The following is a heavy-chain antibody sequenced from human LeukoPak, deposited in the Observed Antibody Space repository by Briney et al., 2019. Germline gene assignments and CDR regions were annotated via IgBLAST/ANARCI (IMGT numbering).Heavy chain of an antibody. V-gene: IGHV3-30*18. CDR1: GFIFSSYG. D-gene: IGHD3-10*01. J-gene: IGHJ6*02. CDR2: ISYDGSKK. Sequence: AGSLSLSCAASGFIFSSYGMHWLRQAPGKGLEWVAVISYDGSKKYYVDSVKGRFTISRDNSKNTLYLQMNSLRAEDTAVYYCAKDRLYYYGSGTQYGMDVWGHGTTVTVSS. CDR3: AKDRLYYYGSGTQYGMDV.